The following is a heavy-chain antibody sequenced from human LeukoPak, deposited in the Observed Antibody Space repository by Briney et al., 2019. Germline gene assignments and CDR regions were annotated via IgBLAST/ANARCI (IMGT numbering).Heavy chain of an antibody. CDR1: GGTFSRYA. CDR2: IIPIFGTA. V-gene: IGHV1-69*05. J-gene: IGHJ4*02. CDR3: ARVHCMTYGDCYVFDY. Sequence: SVKVSCKASGGTFSRYAISWVRQAPGQGLEWMGRIIPIFGTANYAQKFQGRVTITTDESTSTAYMQLSSLRSEDTAVYYCARVHCMTYGDCYVFDYWGQGTLVTVSS. D-gene: IGHD2-21*02.